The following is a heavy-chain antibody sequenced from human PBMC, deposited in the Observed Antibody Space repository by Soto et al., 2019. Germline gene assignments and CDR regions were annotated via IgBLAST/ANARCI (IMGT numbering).Heavy chain of an antibody. CDR1: GFTFTSSA. CDR3: AADGGGQDAWGPYYYYYYMAV. D-gene: IGHD1-26*01. CDR2: IVVGSGNT. V-gene: IGHV1-58*02. Sequence: SVKVSCKASGFTFTSSAMQWVRQARGQRLEWIGWIVVGSGNTNYAQKFQERVTITRDMSTSTAYMELSSLRSEDTAVYYCAADGGGQDAWGPYYYYYYMAVWGKGTTVTVSS. J-gene: IGHJ6*03.